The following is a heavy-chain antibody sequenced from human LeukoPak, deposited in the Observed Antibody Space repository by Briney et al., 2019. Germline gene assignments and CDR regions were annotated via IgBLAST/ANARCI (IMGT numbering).Heavy chain of an antibody. D-gene: IGHD3-10*01. Sequence: GGSLRLSCAASGFTFSIYIMNWVRQAPGKGLEWVANIKQDGSEKYYVDSVKGRFTISRDNAKNSLYLQMNSLRAEDTAVYYCASQGYYYGSGSYYNNVAASFDYWGQGTLVTVSS. CDR3: ASQGYYYGSGSYYNNVAASFDY. J-gene: IGHJ4*02. V-gene: IGHV3-7*01. CDR2: IKQDGSEK. CDR1: GFTFSIYI.